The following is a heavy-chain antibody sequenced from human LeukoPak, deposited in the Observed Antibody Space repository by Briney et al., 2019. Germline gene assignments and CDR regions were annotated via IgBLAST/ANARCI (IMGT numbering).Heavy chain of an antibody. CDR3: ARGFDGPNAFDI. J-gene: IGHJ3*02. V-gene: IGHV4-61*05. Sequence: SETLSLTCTVSGGSISSSSYYWGWIRQPPGKGLEWIGHISYSGSTNYNPSLKSRVTVSIDTSKNQVSLKLSSMTAADTAVYYCARGFDGPNAFDIWGQGTMVTVSS. CDR2: ISYSGST. CDR1: GGSISSSSYY. D-gene: IGHD3-9*01.